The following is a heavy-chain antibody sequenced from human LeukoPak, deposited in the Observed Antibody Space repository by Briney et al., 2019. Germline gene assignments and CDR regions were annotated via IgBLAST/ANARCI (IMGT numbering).Heavy chain of an antibody. CDR1: GFTFDDYA. Sequence: GGSLRLSCAASGFTFDDYAMHWVRQAPGKGLEWVSGISWNSGSIGYADSVKGRFTISRDNAKNSLYLQMNSLRAEDTALYYCAKDKTYYDSSGYGHWGQGTLVTVSS. D-gene: IGHD3-22*01. J-gene: IGHJ4*02. CDR2: ISWNSGSI. V-gene: IGHV3-9*01. CDR3: AKDKTYYDSSGYGH.